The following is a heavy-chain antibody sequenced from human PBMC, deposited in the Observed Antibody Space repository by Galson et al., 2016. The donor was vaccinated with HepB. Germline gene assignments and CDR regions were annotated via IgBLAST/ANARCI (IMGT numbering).Heavy chain of an antibody. CDR3: VRENDWDFDY. D-gene: IGHD1-1*01. Sequence: SLRLSCAASGFTFSNYAMNWVRQAPGKGLEWVSHNSRDSGIIDYADSVKGRFTVSRDNGKNSLFLQMNSLRAEDTAVYYCVRENDWDFDYWGQGILVTV. CDR2: NSRDSGII. V-gene: IGHV3-48*01. J-gene: IGHJ4*02. CDR1: GFTFSNYA.